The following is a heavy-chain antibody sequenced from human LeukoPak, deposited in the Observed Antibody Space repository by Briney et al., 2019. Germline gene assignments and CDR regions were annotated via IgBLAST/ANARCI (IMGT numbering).Heavy chain of an antibody. CDR1: GFTFSSYG. V-gene: IGHV3-9*01. J-gene: IGHJ4*02. CDR2: ISWNSGSI. CDR3: AKAPLGSGFDWLEPMSN. D-gene: IGHD3-9*01. Sequence: GRSLRLSCAASGFTFSSYGMHWVRQAPGKGLEWVSGISWNSGSIGYADSVKGRFTISRDNAKNSLYLQMNSLRAEDTALYYCAKAPLGSGFDWLEPMSNWGQGTLVTVSS.